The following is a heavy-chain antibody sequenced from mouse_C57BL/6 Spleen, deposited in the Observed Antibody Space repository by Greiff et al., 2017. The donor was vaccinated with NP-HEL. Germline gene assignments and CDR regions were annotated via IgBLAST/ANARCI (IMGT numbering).Heavy chain of an antibody. Sequence: VQLQQPGAELVKPGASVKMSCKASGYTFTSYWITWVKQRPGQGLAWIGDIYPGSGSTNYNEKFKSKATLTVDTSSSTAYMQLSSLTSEDSAVYYCAREDSSGYWFAYWGQGTLVTVSA. D-gene: IGHD3-2*02. CDR2: IYPGSGST. V-gene: IGHV1-55*01. CDR3: AREDSSGYWFAY. CDR1: GYTFTSYW. J-gene: IGHJ3*01.